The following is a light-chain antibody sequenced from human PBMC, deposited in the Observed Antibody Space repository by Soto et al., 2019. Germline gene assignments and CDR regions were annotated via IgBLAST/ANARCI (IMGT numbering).Light chain of an antibody. CDR2: GND. J-gene: IGLJ1*01. Sequence: QSVLTQPPSLSGAPGQRVTISCTGSSSNIGAGYDVHWYRQLPGTAPKLLIYGNDNRPSGVPDRFSGSKSGTSASLAITGLQAEDGADYYCQSYDSSLSGFYVFGPGTKLTVL. CDR3: QSYDSSLSGFYV. V-gene: IGLV1-40*01. CDR1: SSNIGAGYD.